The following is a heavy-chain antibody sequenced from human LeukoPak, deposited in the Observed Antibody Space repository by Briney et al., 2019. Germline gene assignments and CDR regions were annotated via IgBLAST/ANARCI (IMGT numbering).Heavy chain of an antibody. V-gene: IGHV4-39*02. Sequence: SETLSLTCTVSSGSISGSDYYWCWIRQPPGKGLEWIGSINYNGNTYYASSLKSQVTISVDTSKNHFSLRLSSVTAADTAVYYCARLVLSYGNAFDHWGQGTLVTASS. J-gene: IGHJ4*02. D-gene: IGHD3-10*01. CDR2: INYNGNT. CDR3: ARLVLSYGNAFDH. CDR1: SGSISGSDYY.